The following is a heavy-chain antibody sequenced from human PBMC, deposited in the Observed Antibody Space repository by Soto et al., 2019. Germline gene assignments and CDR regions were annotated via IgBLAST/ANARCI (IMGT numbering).Heavy chain of an antibody. CDR1: GASINNNDYY. CDR3: ASGGDISYARN. V-gene: IGHV4-30-4*01. J-gene: IGHJ4*02. Sequence: SETLSLTCTVSGASINNNDYYWSWIRQTPGKGLEWIGYVYYSGTTDYIPSLKSRLSMPIDKSQNQFTLKLKSVTAADTATYYCASGGDISYARNWGQGTLVTVSS. CDR2: VYYSGTT. D-gene: IGHD3-16*01.